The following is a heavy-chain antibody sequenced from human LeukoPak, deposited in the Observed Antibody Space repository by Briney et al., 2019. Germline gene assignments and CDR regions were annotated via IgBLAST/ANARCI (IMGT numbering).Heavy chain of an antibody. CDR1: GGSISPYY. J-gene: IGHJ2*01. D-gene: IGHD3-22*01. CDR2: IYYSGST. CDR3: ARSIDSRYFWYFDL. Sequence: SETLSLTCTMSGGSISPYYWSWIRQPPGKGLEWIGYIYYSGSTNYNPSLKSRVTISVETSKNQFSLKLTSVTAADTAVYYCARSIDSRYFWYFDLWGRGTLVTVSS. V-gene: IGHV4-59*01.